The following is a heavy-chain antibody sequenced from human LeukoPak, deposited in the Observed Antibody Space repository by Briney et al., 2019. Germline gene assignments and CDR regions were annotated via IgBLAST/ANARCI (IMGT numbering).Heavy chain of an antibody. Sequence: ASVKVSCKASGGTFSSYAISWVRQAPGRGLEWMGGIIPIFGTANYAQKFQGRVTITADESTSTAYMELSSLRSEDTAVYYCARIWGTDYGGNPNDYWGQGTLVTVSS. CDR1: GGTFSSYA. V-gene: IGHV1-69*13. CDR2: IIPIFGTA. D-gene: IGHD4-23*01. J-gene: IGHJ4*02. CDR3: ARIWGTDYGGNPNDY.